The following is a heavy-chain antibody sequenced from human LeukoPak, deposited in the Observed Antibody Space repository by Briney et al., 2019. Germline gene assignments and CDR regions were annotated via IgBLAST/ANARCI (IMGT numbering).Heavy chain of an antibody. CDR3: AKEGSYSFDY. J-gene: IGHJ4*02. V-gene: IGHV3-23*01. CDR1: GFTFSSYA. Sequence: GGSLRLSCAASGFTFSSYAMSWVRQAPGKRLEWVSAISGSGGSTYYADSVRGRFTTSRDNSKNTLYLQMNSLRAEDTAVYYCAKEGSYSFDYWGQGTLVTVSS. CDR2: ISGSGGST. D-gene: IGHD1-26*01.